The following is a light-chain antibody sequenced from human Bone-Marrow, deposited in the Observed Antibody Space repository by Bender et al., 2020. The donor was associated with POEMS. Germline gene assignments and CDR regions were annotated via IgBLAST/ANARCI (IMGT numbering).Light chain of an antibody. J-gene: IGLJ3*02. Sequence: SYELTQPSSVSVSPGQTATITCSGEILAKKYARWLQQKPGQAPVVVISRDSERPSGIPMRISGSSSGTTVTLTISGAQALDEADYFCRAWDSYSAVFGGGTKLTVL. CDR3: RAWDSYSAV. CDR1: ILAKKY. V-gene: IGLV3-27*01. CDR2: RDS.